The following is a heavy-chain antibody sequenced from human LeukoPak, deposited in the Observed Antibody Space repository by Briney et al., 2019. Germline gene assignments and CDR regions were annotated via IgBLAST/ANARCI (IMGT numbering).Heavy chain of an antibody. CDR2: ISSNGGNV. D-gene: IGHD6-19*01. CDR3: AKVVSSGWSSPFDY. V-gene: IGHV3-9*01. J-gene: IGHJ4*02. CDR1: GFTFDDYA. Sequence: PGGSLRLSCAASGFTFDDYAMHWVRQAPGKGLEWVSGISSNGGNVDYADSVKGRFTISRDNAKNSLYLQMNSLGAEDTALYYCAKVVSSGWSSPFDYWGQGTLVTVSS.